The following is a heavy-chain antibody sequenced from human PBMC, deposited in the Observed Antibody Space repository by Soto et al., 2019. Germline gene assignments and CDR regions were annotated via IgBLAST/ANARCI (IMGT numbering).Heavy chain of an antibody. Sequence: SETLSLTCTVSSGSMNSNYWNWIRQPPGKELEWIGHIHDSGNTNYNPSLKSRVTISVDTSKNQFTLNLNSVTAADTAVYYCARHATRSYDYWGQGTLVTVSS. V-gene: IGHV4-59*08. CDR1: SGSMNSNY. J-gene: IGHJ4*02. CDR3: ARHATRSYDY. CDR2: IHDSGNT.